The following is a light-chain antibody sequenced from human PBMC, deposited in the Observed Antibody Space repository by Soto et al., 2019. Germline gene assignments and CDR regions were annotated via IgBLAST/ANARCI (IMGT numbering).Light chain of an antibody. CDR3: LQYHNWPLT. Sequence: IVLTQSPGTLSLSPGERATLSCRASHTVSSSLAWYQPKPGQAPRLLIYGASTGATDIPARFSGSGSGTDFSLTISSLQSEDFAVYYCLQYHNWPLTFGGGTKVDIK. V-gene: IGKV3-15*01. CDR1: HTVSSS. CDR2: GAS. J-gene: IGKJ4*01.